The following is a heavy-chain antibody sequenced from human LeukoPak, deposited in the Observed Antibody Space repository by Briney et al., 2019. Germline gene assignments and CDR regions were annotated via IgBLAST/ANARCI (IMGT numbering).Heavy chain of an antibody. D-gene: IGHD1-26*01. CDR2: ISGSSTGT. CDR1: GFSVGSNY. V-gene: IGHV3-23*01. CDR3: AKGLEVGGAKGADY. J-gene: IGHJ4*02. Sequence: PGGSLRLSCAASGFSVGSNYMSWVRQAPGKGLEWISAISGSSTGTYYADSVKGRFTISRDNSKNTLYLQLNSLRVEDTAVYYCAKGLEVGGAKGADYWGQGTLVTVSS.